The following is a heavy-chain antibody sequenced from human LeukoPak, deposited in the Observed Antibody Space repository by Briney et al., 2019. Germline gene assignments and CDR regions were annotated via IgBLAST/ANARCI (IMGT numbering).Heavy chain of an antibody. CDR3: AQVFRGVVAGTYFDY. V-gene: IGHV3-43*02. Sequence: PGGALRLSCAASGVTFYDYAMHWVRQAPGEGLEWGSRISGDGGSTFYADSVKGRFTISRDNSNNSLYLQMNSLRTEDTALYYCAQVFRGVVAGTYFDYWGQGTLVSVSS. J-gene: IGHJ4*02. CDR1: GVTFYDYA. CDR2: ISGDGGST. D-gene: IGHD6-19*01.